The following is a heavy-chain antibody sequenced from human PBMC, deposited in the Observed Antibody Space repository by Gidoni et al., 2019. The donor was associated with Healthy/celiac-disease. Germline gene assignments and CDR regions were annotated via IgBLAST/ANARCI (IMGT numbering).Heavy chain of an antibody. V-gene: IGHV3-21*01. CDR3: ARDTYDYVWGSYRYDRAYFDY. CDR2: ISSSSSYI. D-gene: IGHD3-16*02. J-gene: IGHJ4*02. CDR1: GFPFRSYS. Sequence: EVQLVESGGGLVKPGGSLRLSCAASGFPFRSYSIHWVRQAPGKGLEWVSSISSSSSYIYYADSVKGRFTISRDNAKNSLYLQMNSLRAEDTAVYYCARDTYDYVWGSYRYDRAYFDYWGQGTLVTVSS.